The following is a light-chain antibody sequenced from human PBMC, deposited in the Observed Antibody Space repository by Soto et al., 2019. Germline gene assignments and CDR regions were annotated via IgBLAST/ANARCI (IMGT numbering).Light chain of an antibody. J-gene: IGKJ5*01. V-gene: IGKV1D-12*01. CDR2: AAS. CDR3: QQANSFRPN. Sequence: DIQMTQSPSSVSASVGDRVTITCRASQGISSWLGWYQQKPGKAPKLLIYAASSLQSGVPSRFSGSGSGRDFTLTISSLQPEDFATYYCQQANSFRPNFGQGTRLEI. CDR1: QGISSW.